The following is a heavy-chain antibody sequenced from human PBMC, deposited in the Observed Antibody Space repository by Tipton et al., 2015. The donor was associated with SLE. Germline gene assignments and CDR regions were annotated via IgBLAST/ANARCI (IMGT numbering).Heavy chain of an antibody. CDR2: IYYRGTT. CDR3: ARGRSYDFWNFHH. CDR1: GGSISSYY. Sequence: TLSLTCTVSGGSISSYYWSWIRQPPGKGLEWIGNIYYRGTTNYNPSLKSRVTISVDTSKNQFSLKLNSVTAADTAVYYCARGRSYDFWNFHHWGQGTLVTASS. V-gene: IGHV4-59*01. J-gene: IGHJ1*01. D-gene: IGHD3-3*01.